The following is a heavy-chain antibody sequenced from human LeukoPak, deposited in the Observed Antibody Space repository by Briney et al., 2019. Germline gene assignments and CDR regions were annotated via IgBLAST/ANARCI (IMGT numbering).Heavy chain of an antibody. V-gene: IGHV4-59*01. CDR3: ARDIVVYDSSGYYYPDAFDI. J-gene: IGHJ3*02. D-gene: IGHD3-22*01. CDR1: GGSISSYY. CDR2: IYYSGST. Sequence: SETLSLTCTVSGGSISSYYWSWIRQPPGKGLEWIGYIYYSGSTNYNPSLKSRVTISVDTSKNQFSLKLSSVTAADTAVYYCARDIVVYDSSGYYYPDAFDIWGQGTMVTVSS.